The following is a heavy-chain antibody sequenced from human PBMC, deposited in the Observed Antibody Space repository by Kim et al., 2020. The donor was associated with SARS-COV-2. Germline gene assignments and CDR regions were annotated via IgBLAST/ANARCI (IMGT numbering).Heavy chain of an antibody. CDR3: ARDPNSNIYYYYGLDV. CDR1: GDSVSSNSVA. J-gene: IGHJ6*02. D-gene: IGHD2-21*01. CDR2: TYYRSKWYN. V-gene: IGHV6-1*01. Sequence: SQTLSLTCAISGDSVSSNSVAWNWIRQSPSRGLEWLGRTYYRSKWYNDYAVSVNSRIAIDPDTSKNLFSLHLNSVTPEDTAVYYCARDPNSNIYYYYGLDVWGQGSTVTVSS.